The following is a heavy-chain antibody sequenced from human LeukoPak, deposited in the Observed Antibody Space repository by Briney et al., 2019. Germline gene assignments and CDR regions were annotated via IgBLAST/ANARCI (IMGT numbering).Heavy chain of an antibody. J-gene: IGHJ5*02. D-gene: IGHD6-19*01. CDR2: INHSGST. CDR3: ARGYGQWLP. CDR1: GGSFSGYY. V-gene: IGHV4-34*01. Sequence: SETLSLTCAVYGGSFSGYYWSWIRQPPGKGLEWIGEINHSGSTNYNPSLKSRVTISVDTSKNQFSLKLSSVTAADTAVYYCARGYGQWLPWGQGTLVTVSS.